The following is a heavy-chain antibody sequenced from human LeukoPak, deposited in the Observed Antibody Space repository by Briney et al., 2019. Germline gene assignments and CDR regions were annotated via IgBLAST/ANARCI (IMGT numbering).Heavy chain of an antibody. CDR1: GFTFSSYD. J-gene: IGHJ4*02. CDR2: ISGSGGST. D-gene: IGHD1-1*01. CDR3: ANRTLAAFDC. Sequence: GGSLRLSCAASGFTFSSYDMSWVRQAPGKGLEWVSGISGSGGSTYYADSVKGRFTISRDNSKNTLYMQMNSLRAEDTAVYYCANRTLAAFDCWGQGTLVTVSS. V-gene: IGHV3-23*01.